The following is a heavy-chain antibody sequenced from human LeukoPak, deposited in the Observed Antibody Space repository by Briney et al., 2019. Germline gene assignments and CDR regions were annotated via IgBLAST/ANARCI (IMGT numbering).Heavy chain of an antibody. V-gene: IGHV4-39*01. CDR1: GGSISSSYY. Sequence: SETLSLTCTVSGGSISSSYYWGWIRQPPGKGLEWIGSIYYSGSTYYNPSLKSRVTISVDTSRNQFSLRLTSVTAADTAAYYCARRSYFDSGTAYFDFWGQGTLVTVSS. D-gene: IGHD3-22*01. CDR2: IYYSGST. J-gene: IGHJ4*02. CDR3: ARRSYFDSGTAYFDF.